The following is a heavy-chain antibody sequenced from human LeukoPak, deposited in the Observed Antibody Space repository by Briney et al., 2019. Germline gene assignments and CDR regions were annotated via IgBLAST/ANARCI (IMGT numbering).Heavy chain of an antibody. D-gene: IGHD3-10*01. CDR3: ARDRAYNWFDP. Sequence: ASVKVSCKASGYTFTRYYMHWVRQAPGQGLEWMGWISAYNGNTNYAQKLQGRVTMTTDTSTSTAYMELRSLRSDDTAVYYCARDRAYNWFDPWGQGTLVTVSS. V-gene: IGHV1-18*04. CDR2: ISAYNGNT. CDR1: GYTFTRYY. J-gene: IGHJ5*02.